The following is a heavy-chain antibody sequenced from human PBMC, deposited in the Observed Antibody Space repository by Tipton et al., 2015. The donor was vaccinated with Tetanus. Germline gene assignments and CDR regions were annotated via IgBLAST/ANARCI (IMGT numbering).Heavy chain of an antibody. D-gene: IGHD4-17*01. CDR1: GGSFSGYY. V-gene: IGHV4-34*01. CDR3: ARWETVTTKIHY. Sequence: GLVKPSETLSLTCAVYGGSFSGYYWNWIRQPPGKGLEWIGEINDSGSTSYNPSLKGRVTISVDTSKNQFSLNLSSVTAADTAVYYCARWETVTTKIHYWGQGTLVTVSS. CDR2: INDSGST. J-gene: IGHJ4*02.